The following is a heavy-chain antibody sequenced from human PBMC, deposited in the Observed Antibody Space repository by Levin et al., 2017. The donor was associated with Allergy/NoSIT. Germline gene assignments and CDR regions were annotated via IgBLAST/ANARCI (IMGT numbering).Heavy chain of an antibody. V-gene: IGHV4-34*01. CDR1: GGSFSGFH. D-gene: IGHD6-19*01. CDR2: INHSGST. Sequence: PSETLSLTCAVYGGSFSGFHWSWIRQPPGTGLEWIGEINHSGSTNYNPSLKSRVTISGDTSKNQFSLKLSSVTAADTAVYYCARGFRSPGIAVAGTDHWGQGTPVTVSS. J-gene: IGHJ4*02. CDR3: ARGFRSPGIAVAGTDH.